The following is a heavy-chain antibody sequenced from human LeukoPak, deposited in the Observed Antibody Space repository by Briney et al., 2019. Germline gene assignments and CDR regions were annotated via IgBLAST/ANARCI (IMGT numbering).Heavy chain of an antibody. CDR3: AKGPQGD. Sequence: GGSLRPSCAASGFTFNNYAMNWVRQAPGKGLEWVSGISGSGTYTYYADSVKGRFTISRDNSKNTLYLQLNSLRAEDTAVYYCAKGPQGDWGQGALVTVSS. V-gene: IGHV3-23*01. CDR2: ISGSGTYT. J-gene: IGHJ4*02. CDR1: GFTFNNYA. D-gene: IGHD3-16*01.